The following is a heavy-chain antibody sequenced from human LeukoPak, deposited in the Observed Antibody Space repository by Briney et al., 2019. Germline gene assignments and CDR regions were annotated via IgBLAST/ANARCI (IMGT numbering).Heavy chain of an antibody. CDR2: INHSGST. CDR3: ARAHYYDSSADFDY. J-gene: IGHJ4*02. Sequence: SETLSLTCAVYGGSFNGYYWSWIRQPPGKGLEWIGEINHSGSTNYNPSLKSRVTISVDTSKNQFSLKLSSVTAADTAVYYCARAHYYDSSADFDYWGQGTLVTVSS. D-gene: IGHD3-22*01. CDR1: GGSFNGYY. V-gene: IGHV4-34*01.